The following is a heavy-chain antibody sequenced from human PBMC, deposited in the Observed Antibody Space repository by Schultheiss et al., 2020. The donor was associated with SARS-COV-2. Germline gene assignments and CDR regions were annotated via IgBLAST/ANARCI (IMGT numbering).Heavy chain of an antibody. V-gene: IGHV3-23*01. D-gene: IGHD1-1*01. CDR2: ISGSGGST. CDR3: TRTLIWYYYYMDV. J-gene: IGHJ6*03. Sequence: GESLKISCAASGFTFSSYAMSWVRQAPGKGLEWVSAISGSGGSTYYADSVKGRFTISRDNSKNTLYLQMNSLRAEDTAVYYCTRTLIWYYYYMDVWGKGTTVTVSS. CDR1: GFTFSSYA.